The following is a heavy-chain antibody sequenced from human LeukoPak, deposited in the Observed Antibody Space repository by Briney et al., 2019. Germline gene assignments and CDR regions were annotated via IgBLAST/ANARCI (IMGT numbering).Heavy chain of an antibody. Sequence: PGRSLRLSCAASGFTFSTYGMHWVRQVPGKGLEWVAVISYDGSNEYYADSVKGRFTISRDNSKNTLYLQMSSLRAEDTAVYYCAKEFNRGLPDYWGQGTLVTVPS. CDR2: ISYDGSNE. V-gene: IGHV3-30*18. CDR1: GFTFSTYG. J-gene: IGHJ4*02. CDR3: AKEFNRGLPDY. D-gene: IGHD2-21*01.